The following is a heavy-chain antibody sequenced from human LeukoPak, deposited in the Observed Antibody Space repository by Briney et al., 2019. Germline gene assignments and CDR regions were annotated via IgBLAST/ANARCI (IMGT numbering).Heavy chain of an antibody. CDR3: ARGHPQWELFIGDF. CDR1: GYTFTGYY. CDR2: INPNSGGT. Sequence: VASAKVSCKASGYTFTGYYLHWVRQAPGQGLEWMGWINPNSGGTIFAQKFQGRVTMTRDTSTSTAYMEVRRLRSDDTAVYYCARGHPQWELFIGDFWGQGTLVTVSS. J-gene: IGHJ4*02. V-gene: IGHV1-2*02. D-gene: IGHD1-26*01.